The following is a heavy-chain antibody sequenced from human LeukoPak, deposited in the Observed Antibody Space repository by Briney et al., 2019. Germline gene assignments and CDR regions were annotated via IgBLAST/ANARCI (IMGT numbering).Heavy chain of an antibody. V-gene: IGHV3-23*01. Sequence: GGSLRLSCAASGFTFSSFAMSWVRQAPGKGLQWLSAISGSGGSTYYADSVKGRFTISRDNSKNTLYLQMNSLRAEDTAVYYCAKDRRSWASPLYYFDYWGQGTLVTVSS. CDR2: ISGSGGST. CDR1: GFTFSSFA. CDR3: AKDRRSWASPLYYFDY. D-gene: IGHD3-10*01. J-gene: IGHJ4*02.